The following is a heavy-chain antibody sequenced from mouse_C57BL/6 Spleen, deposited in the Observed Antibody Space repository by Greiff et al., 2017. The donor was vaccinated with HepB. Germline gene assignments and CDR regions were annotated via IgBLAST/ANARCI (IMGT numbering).Heavy chain of an antibody. CDR2: IYPGDGDT. CDR3: ARSDGSAWFAY. J-gene: IGHJ3*01. V-gene: IGHV1-82*01. D-gene: IGHD2-3*01. Sequence: VQLQQSGPELVKPGASVKISCKASGYAFSSSWMNWVKQRPGKGLEWIGRIYPGDGDTNYNGKFKGKATLTADKSSSTAYMQLSSLTSEDSAVYFCARSDGSAWFAYWGQGTLVTVSA. CDR1: GYAFSSSW.